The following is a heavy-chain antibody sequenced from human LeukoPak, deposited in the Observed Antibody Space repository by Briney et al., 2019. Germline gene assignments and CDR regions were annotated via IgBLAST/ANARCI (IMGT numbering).Heavy chain of an antibody. CDR1: GYTFTAYY. CDR2: INPNGGST. V-gene: IGHV1-46*01. Sequence: ASVKVSCKASGYTFTAYYMHWVRQAPGQGLEWMGIINPNGGSTSYAQNRVTMTRDTSTSTFYMELSSLKSEDTAVYYCARASNYGSGNYHLDYWGQGTLVTVSS. D-gene: IGHD3-10*01. CDR3: ARASNYGSGNYHLDY. J-gene: IGHJ4*02.